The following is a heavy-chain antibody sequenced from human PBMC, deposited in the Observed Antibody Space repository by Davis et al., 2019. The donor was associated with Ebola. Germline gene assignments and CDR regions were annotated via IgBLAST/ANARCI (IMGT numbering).Heavy chain of an antibody. D-gene: IGHD2-15*01. Sequence: PGGSLRLSCAASGFSLTNAWMSWVRQAPGKGLEWVGRIKSKTDGATTEYAVPVRGRFTISRDESENTLDLEMNSLKTEDTAVYYCSAPGGSGDYWGQGTLVTVSS. CDR2: IKSKTDGATT. CDR3: SAPGGSGDY. V-gene: IGHV3-15*01. CDR1: GFSLTNAW. J-gene: IGHJ4*02.